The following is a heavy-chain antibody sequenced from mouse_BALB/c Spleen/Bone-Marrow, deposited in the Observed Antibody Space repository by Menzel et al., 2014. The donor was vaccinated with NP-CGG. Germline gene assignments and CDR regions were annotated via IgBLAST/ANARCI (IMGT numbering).Heavy chain of an antibody. D-gene: IGHD2-4*01. CDR1: GFNIKDTY. Sequence: EVKLVESGAELVKPGASVKLSCTASGFNIKDTYMHWVKQRPEQGLEWIGWIDPANGNTKYDPNFQGKATITADTSSNTAYLQLSSLTSEDTAVYYCARDYDYFFDYCGQGTTLTVPS. J-gene: IGHJ2*01. V-gene: IGHV14-3*02. CDR2: IDPANGNT. CDR3: ARDYDYFFDY.